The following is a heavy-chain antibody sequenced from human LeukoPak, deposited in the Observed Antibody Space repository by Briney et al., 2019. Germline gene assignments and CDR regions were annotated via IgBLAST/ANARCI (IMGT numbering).Heavy chain of an antibody. D-gene: IGHD5-24*01. J-gene: IGHJ4*02. Sequence: PGGSLRLSCAAPGFALNTYTMNWVRQAPGKGLEWISSISASSNSIEYADSVEGRFSISRDNTKNSMDLQMNSLRAEDTAVYYCARDLGLRRNGYNPFDYWGQGVLVTVSS. CDR2: ISASSNSI. CDR3: ARDLGLRRNGYNPFDY. CDR1: GFALNTYT. V-gene: IGHV3-48*01.